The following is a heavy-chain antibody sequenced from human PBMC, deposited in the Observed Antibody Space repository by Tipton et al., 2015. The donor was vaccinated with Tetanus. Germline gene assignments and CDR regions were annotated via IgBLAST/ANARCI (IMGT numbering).Heavy chain of an antibody. CDR1: GGSISSGGYY. D-gene: IGHD3-9*01. Sequence: TLSLTCTVSGGSISSGGYYWSWIRQHPGKGLEWIGYIYYSGSTYYNPSLKSRVTIPVDTSKNQFSLKLSSVTAADTAVYYCARDRLYYDILTGYLDTYYFDYWGQGTLVTVSS. CDR2: IYYSGST. J-gene: IGHJ4*02. V-gene: IGHV4-31*03. CDR3: ARDRLYYDILTGYLDTYYFDY.